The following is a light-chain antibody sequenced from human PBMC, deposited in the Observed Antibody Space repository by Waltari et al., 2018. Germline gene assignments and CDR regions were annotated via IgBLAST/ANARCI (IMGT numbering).Light chain of an antibody. J-gene: IGLJ3*02. V-gene: IGLV8-61*01. CDR1: SGSLSTTSY. CDR3: ALYMGSGIWV. CDR2: KAN. Sequence: QTVVTQEPSLSVSPGGTVTLTCALSSGSLSTTSYATWYQQTPGQAPRTLVYKANARSYGVPDRFSGSILGNTAARTITGAQADDESDYYCALYMGSGIWVFGGGTRLTVL.